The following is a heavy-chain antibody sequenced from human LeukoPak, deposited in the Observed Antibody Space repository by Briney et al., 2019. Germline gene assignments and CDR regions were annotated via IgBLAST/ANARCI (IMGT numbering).Heavy chain of an antibody. J-gene: IGHJ6*02. Sequence: GGSLRLSCAASGFTFSSYGMHWVRQAPGKGLERVAVISYGGSNKYYADSVKGRFTISRDNSKNTLYLQMNSLRAEDTAVYYCAKSNMGGYYYYYGMDVWGQGTTVTVSS. CDR1: GFTFSSYG. V-gene: IGHV3-30*18. D-gene: IGHD3-16*01. CDR2: ISYGGSNK. CDR3: AKSNMGGYYYYYGMDV.